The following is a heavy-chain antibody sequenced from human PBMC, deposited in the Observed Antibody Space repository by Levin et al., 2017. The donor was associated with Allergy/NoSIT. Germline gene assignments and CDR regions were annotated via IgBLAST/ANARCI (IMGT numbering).Heavy chain of an antibody. Sequence: PGGSLRLSCAASGFTFSSYGMHWVRQAPGKGLEWVAVISYDGSNKYYADSVKGRFTISRDNSKNTLYLQMNSLRAEDTAVYYCAKVFYGSGSYYKYYYYYGMDVWGQGTTVTVSS. D-gene: IGHD3-10*01. CDR3: AKVFYGSGSYYKYYYYYGMDV. CDR1: GFTFSSYG. CDR2: ISYDGSNK. J-gene: IGHJ6*02. V-gene: IGHV3-30*18.